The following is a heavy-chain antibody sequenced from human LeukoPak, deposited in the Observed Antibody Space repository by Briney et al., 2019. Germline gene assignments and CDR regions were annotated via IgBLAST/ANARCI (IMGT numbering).Heavy chain of an antibody. D-gene: IGHD1-26*01. V-gene: IGHV3-30-3*01. Sequence: GGSLRLSCAASGFTFSSYTMHWVRQAPGKGLEWVAVISYDGSNEYYEDSVKGRFTISRDSSRTTLYLQMIGLRAEDTAVYYCARGAQYSGRIDYWGQGTLVTVSS. CDR2: ISYDGSNE. CDR1: GFTFSSYT. CDR3: ARGAQYSGRIDY. J-gene: IGHJ4*02.